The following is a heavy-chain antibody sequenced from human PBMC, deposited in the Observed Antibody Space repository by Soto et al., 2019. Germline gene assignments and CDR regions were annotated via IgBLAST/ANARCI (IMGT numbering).Heavy chain of an antibody. D-gene: IGHD4-17*01. CDR1: GGTFSSYS. V-gene: IGHV1-69*08. CDR2: ITPILGIA. CDR3: ARDPYGDYSGY. Sequence: QVQLVQSGAEVKKPGSSVKVSCKASGGTFSSYSINWVRQAPGQGLEWMGRITPILGIANYAQKFQGRVTITADKSTSTAYMELSSLRSEDTAVYYCARDPYGDYSGYWGQGTLVTVSS. J-gene: IGHJ4*02.